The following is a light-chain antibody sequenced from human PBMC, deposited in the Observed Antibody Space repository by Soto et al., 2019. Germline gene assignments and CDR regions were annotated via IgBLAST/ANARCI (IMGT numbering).Light chain of an antibody. CDR3: QQSYSRPQT. CDR1: QSISSH. CDR2: AAS. Sequence: DIQITHSPSSLSASVEDRVTITFRASQSISSHLNWYQQKPGKAPKLLIFAASSLQSGVPSRFSGSRSGPDFTLTISSMQPEDFANYYCQQSYSRPQTFGQGTKVDIK. V-gene: IGKV1-39*01. J-gene: IGKJ1*01.